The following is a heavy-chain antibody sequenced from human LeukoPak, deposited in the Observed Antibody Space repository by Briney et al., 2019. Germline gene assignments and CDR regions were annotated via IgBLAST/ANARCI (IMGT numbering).Heavy chain of an antibody. CDR3: ARGEQQLVGTYYYYYYYMDA. V-gene: IGHV1-24*01. Sequence: GASVKVSCKVYGYTLTELSMHWVRQAPGKGLEWMGGFDPEDGETIYAQKFQGRVTMTEDTSTDTAYMELSSLRSEDTAVYYCARGEQQLVGTYYYYYYYMDAWGKGTTVTVSS. CDR1: GYTLTELS. D-gene: IGHD6-13*01. CDR2: FDPEDGET. J-gene: IGHJ6*03.